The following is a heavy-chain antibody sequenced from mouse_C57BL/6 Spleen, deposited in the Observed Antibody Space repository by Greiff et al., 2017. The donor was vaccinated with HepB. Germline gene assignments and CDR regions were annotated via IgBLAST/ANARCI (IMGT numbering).Heavy chain of an antibody. V-gene: IGHV5-16*01. D-gene: IGHD4-1*01. Sequence: DVQLVESEGGLVQPGSSMKLSCTASGFTFSDYYMAWVRQVPEKGLEWVANINYDGSSTYYLDSLKSRFIISGDNAKNILYLQMSSLKSEDTATYYCAREELGRFFAYWGQGTLVTVSA. CDR1: GFTFSDYY. CDR2: INYDGSST. J-gene: IGHJ3*01. CDR3: AREELGRFFAY.